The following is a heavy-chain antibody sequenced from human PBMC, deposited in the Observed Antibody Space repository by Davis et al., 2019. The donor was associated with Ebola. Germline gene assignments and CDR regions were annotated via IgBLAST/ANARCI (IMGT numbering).Heavy chain of an antibody. Sequence: GESLKISCEASGFIFNDFGMTWVRQAPGKGLEWVSTISRSGGSTYYADSVKGRFTISRDNSKNIVFLQMNSLRVDDTAVYYCAKELRWLVDYWGQGTLVHVSS. J-gene: IGHJ4*02. CDR3: AKELRWLVDY. D-gene: IGHD6-19*01. CDR1: GFIFNDFG. V-gene: IGHV3-23*01. CDR2: ISRSGGST.